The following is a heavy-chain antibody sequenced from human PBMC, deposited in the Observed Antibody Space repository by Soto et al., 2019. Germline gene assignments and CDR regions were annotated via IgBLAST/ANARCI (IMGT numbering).Heavy chain of an antibody. CDR1: GGTFSSYA. V-gene: IGHV1-69*06. J-gene: IGHJ2*01. CDR3: GRYRDSSPGWYVDL. CDR2: IIPIFGTA. Sequence: QVQLVQSGAEVKKPGSSVKVSCKASGGTFSSYAISWVRQAPGQGLAWMVGIIPIFGTANYAQKFQGRVTITADKSTSTAYMELSSLRSEDTAVYYCGRYRDSSPGWYVDLWGRGTLVTVSS. D-gene: IGHD6-13*01.